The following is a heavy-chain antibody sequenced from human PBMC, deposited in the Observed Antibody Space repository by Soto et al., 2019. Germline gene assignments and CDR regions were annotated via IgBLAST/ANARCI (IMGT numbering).Heavy chain of an antibody. D-gene: IGHD6-6*01. J-gene: IGHJ4*02. V-gene: IGHV3-33*01. Sequence: QVQLVESGGGVVQPGRSLRLSCAASGFAFSTNGMHWVRQTPGKGLEGVALIWYDGSNKYYADSVKGRFAISRDNSKNSLYLQMHSLRAEDTAVYFCARSPPGVAGRYYFDFWGQGTLVTVSS. CDR1: GFAFSTNG. CDR3: ARSPPGVAGRYYFDF. CDR2: IWYDGSNK.